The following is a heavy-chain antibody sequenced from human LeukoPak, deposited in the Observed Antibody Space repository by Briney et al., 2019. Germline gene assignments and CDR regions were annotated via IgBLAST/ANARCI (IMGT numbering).Heavy chain of an antibody. Sequence: PGGSLRLSCAASGFTFSSYAMHWVRQAPGKGLEYVSAISSNGGSTYYADSVKGRFTISRDNSKNTLYLQMSSLRAEDTAVYYCVKDSFAYDSSGYYDYWGQGTLVTVSS. CDR2: ISSNGGST. CDR1: GFTFSSYA. J-gene: IGHJ4*02. CDR3: VKDSFAYDSSGYYDY. V-gene: IGHV3-64D*06. D-gene: IGHD3-22*01.